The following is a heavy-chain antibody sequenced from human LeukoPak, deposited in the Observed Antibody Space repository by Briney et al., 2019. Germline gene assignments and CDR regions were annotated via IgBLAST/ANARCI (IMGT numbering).Heavy chain of an antibody. CDR1: GGSISSYY. D-gene: IGHD5-18*01. V-gene: IGHV4-59*01. Sequence: PSETLSLTCTVSGGSISSYYWSWLRQPPGKGLEWIGYIYYSGTTNYNPSLRSRVTISVDTSKNQFSLKLSSVTPADTAVHYCARGGIQLWSSNGVDPWGQGTLVTVSS. CDR3: ARGGIQLWSSNGVDP. J-gene: IGHJ5*02. CDR2: IYYSGTT.